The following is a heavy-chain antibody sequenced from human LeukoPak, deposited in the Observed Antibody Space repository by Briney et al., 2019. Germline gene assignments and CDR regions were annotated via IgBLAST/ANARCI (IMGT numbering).Heavy chain of an antibody. CDR1: GFTFSSYS. CDR3: ARDRPLRDAEYSALQWLVDY. D-gene: IGHD6-19*01. J-gene: IGHJ4*02. CDR2: ISSSSSYI. Sequence: GGSLRLSCAASGFTFSSYSMNWVRQAPGKGLEWVSSISSSSSYIYYADSVKGRFTISRDNAKNSLYLQMNSLRAEDTAVYYCARDRPLRDAEYSALQWLVDYWGQGTLVTVSS. V-gene: IGHV3-21*01.